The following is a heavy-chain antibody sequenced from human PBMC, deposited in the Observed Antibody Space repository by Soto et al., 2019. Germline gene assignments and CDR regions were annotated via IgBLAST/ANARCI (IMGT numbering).Heavy chain of an antibody. D-gene: IGHD5-12*01. Sequence: QVQLVESGGGVVQPGRSLRLSCAASGFTFSSYAMHWVRQAPGKGLEWVAVISYDGSNKYYADSVKGRFTISRDKSKNTLYLQMNSLRAEDTAVYYCARVGREATTDYWGQGTLVTVSS. CDR3: ARVGREATTDY. V-gene: IGHV3-30-3*01. CDR2: ISYDGSNK. CDR1: GFTFSSYA. J-gene: IGHJ4*02.